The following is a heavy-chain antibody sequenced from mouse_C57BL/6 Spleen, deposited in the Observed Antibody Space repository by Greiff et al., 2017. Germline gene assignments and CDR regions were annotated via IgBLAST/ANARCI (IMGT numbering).Heavy chain of an antibody. J-gene: IGHJ1*03. CDR1: GYTFTSYW. V-gene: IGHV1-72*01. CDR3: ARITTVVSNWYFDV. Sequence: QVQLKQPGAELVKPGASVKLSCKASGYTFTSYWMPWVQQRPGRGLEWLGRLDPNSGGTKYNEKFKSKATLTVDKPSSIAYMQRSSLTSEDSAVYYCARITTVVSNWYFDVWGTGTTVTVSS. CDR2: LDPNSGGT. D-gene: IGHD1-1*01.